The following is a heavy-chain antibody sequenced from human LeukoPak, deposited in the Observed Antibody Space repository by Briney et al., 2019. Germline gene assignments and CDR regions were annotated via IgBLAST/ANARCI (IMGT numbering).Heavy chain of an antibody. V-gene: IGHV1-46*01. CDR2: INPSTEST. Sequence: GASVKVSCKASGYTFTYYYMHWVRQAPGQGLEWMGIINPSTESTSCAQKFQGRVTMTRDTSTNTVYMELSSLRSDDTAVYYCARDPCGGDCYKDYWGQGTLVTVSS. CDR1: GYTFTYYY. D-gene: IGHD2-21*02. J-gene: IGHJ4*02. CDR3: ARDPCGGDCYKDY.